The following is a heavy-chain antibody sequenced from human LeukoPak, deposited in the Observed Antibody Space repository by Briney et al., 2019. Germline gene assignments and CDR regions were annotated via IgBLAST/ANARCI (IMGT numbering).Heavy chain of an antibody. J-gene: IGHJ5*02. CDR2: IYYSGST. CDR1: GGSISSYY. D-gene: IGHD3-10*01. Sequence: SETLSLTCTVSGGSISSYYWSWIRQPPGKGLEWIGYIYYSGSTNYNPSPKSRVTISVDTSKNQFSLKLSSVAAADTAVYYCARFLRFGENNWFDPWGQGTLVTVSS. CDR3: ARFLRFGENNWFDP. V-gene: IGHV4-59*01.